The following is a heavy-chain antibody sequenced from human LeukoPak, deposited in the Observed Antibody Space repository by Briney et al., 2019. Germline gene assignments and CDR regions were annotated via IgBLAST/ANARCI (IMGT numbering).Heavy chain of an antibody. J-gene: IGHJ5*02. CDR3: ATVKYDYGDPVGWFDP. CDR2: ILSTCTT. CDR1: GFPFSASA. V-gene: IGHV3-23*01. Sequence: GRSLRLSCAASGFPFSASAMTWVRQAPGEWLEWVSHILSTCTTYYAEYVTGRFTISRDNSKNTLYLLMTSLRADDTAVYYCATVKYDYGDPVGWFDPWGQGTLVTVSS. D-gene: IGHD4-17*01.